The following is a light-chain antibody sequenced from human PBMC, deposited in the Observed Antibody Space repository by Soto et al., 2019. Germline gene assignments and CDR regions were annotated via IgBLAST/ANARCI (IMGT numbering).Light chain of an antibody. V-gene: IGLV2-14*01. Sequence: QSALTQPASVSGSPGQSITISCTGTSSDVGGYDYVSWYQQHPGKAPKLMIYDVSNRPSGVSNRFSGSKSGTTASLTISGLQAEDEADYYCSSYTSSGTPYVFGTGTKLTVL. CDR3: SSYTSSGTPYV. CDR1: SSDVGGYDY. J-gene: IGLJ1*01. CDR2: DVS.